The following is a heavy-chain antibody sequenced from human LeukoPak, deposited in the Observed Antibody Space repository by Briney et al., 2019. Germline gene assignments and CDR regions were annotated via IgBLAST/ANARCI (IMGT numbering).Heavy chain of an antibody. D-gene: IGHD2-2*01. CDR2: IYHSGST. J-gene: IGHJ4*02. Sequence: SQTLSLTCAVSGGSISSGGYSWSWIRQPPGKGLEWIGYIYHSGSTYYNPSLKSRVTISVDRSKNQFPLKLSSVTAADTAVYYCARGGDIVVVPAATFDYWGQETLVTVSS. CDR1: GGSISSGGYS. V-gene: IGHV4-30-2*01. CDR3: ARGGDIVVVPAATFDY.